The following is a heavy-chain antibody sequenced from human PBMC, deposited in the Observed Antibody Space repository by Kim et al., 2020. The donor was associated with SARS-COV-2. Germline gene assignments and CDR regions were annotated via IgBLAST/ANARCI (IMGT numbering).Heavy chain of an antibody. V-gene: IGHV3-30*18. CDR1: GFTFSSYG. CDR2: ISYDGSNE. J-gene: IGHJ6*02. CDR3: AKDRSGYSSGWTYYYYGMDV. D-gene: IGHD6-19*01. Sequence: GGSLRLSCAASGFTFSSYGMHWVRQAPGKGLEWVAVISYDGSNEYYADSVKGRFTISRDNSKNTLYLQMNSLRAEDTAVYYCAKDRSGYSSGWTYYYYGMDVWGQGTTVTVSS.